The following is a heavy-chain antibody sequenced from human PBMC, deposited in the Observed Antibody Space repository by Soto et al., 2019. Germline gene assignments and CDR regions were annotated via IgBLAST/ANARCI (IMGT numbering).Heavy chain of an antibody. CDR2: ISYDGSNK. V-gene: IGHV3-30*14. J-gene: IGHJ4*02. Sequence: GGSLRLSCAASGFTFSSYAMHWVRQAPGKGLEWVAVISYDGSNKYYADSVKGRFTISRDNSKNTLYLQMNSLRAEDTAVYYCARDHGPLGVLDYWGQGTLVTVSS. CDR3: ARDHGPLGVLDY. CDR1: GFTFSSYA.